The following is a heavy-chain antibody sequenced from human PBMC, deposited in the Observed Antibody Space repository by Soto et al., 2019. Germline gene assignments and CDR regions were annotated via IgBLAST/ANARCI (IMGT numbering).Heavy chain of an antibody. J-gene: IGHJ3*02. Sequence: PGGSLRLSCAASGFTFSSYIMNWVRQAPGKGLEWVSSISSSSSYIYYADSVKGRFTISRDNAKNSLYLQMNSLRAEDTAVYYCARDKSITIFGLVIPEAFDIWGQGPMLTLS. D-gene: IGHD3-3*01. V-gene: IGHV3-21*01. CDR1: GFTFSSYI. CDR2: ISSSSSYI. CDR3: ARDKSITIFGLVIPEAFDI.